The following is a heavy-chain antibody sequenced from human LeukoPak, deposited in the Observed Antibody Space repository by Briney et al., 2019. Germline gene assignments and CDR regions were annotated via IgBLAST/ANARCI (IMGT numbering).Heavy chain of an antibody. D-gene: IGHD4-17*01. CDR3: ARVAYGDYYFDY. CDR1: GGSISSYY. V-gene: IGHV4-4*07. CDR2: IYFTGST. Sequence: SETLSLTCTVSGGSISSYYWSWIRQPAGKGLEWIGRIYFTGSTNYNPSVKSRVTMSIDTFKNQFSLKLSSVTAADTAVYYCARVAYGDYYFDYWGQGTLVTVSS. J-gene: IGHJ4*02.